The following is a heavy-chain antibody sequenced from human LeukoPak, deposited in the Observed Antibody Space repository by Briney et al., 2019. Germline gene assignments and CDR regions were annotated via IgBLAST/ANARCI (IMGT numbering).Heavy chain of an antibody. CDR2: IIPILGIA. CDR3: ASAADDSSGYYGPNWFDP. D-gene: IGHD3-22*01. CDR1: GGTFSSYA. J-gene: IGHJ5*02. V-gene: IGHV1-69*04. Sequence: ASVKVSCKASGGTFSSYAIIWVRQAPGQGLEWMGRIIPILGIANYAQKFQGRVTITADKSTSTAYMELSSLRSGDTAVYYCASAADDSSGYYGPNWFDPWGQGTLVTVSS.